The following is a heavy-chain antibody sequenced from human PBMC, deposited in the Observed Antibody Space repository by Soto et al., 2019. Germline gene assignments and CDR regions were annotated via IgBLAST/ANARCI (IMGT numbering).Heavy chain of an antibody. V-gene: IGHV3-23*01. CDR1: GFTFSSYA. CDR3: AKDRGGQETCFDY. J-gene: IGHJ4*02. Sequence: EVQLLESGGGLVQPGGSLRLSCAASGFTFSSYAMSWVRQAPGKGLEWVSAISGSGGSTYYADSVKGRFTISRDNSKNMLYLQMNSLRAEDTAVYYCAKDRGGQETCFDYWGQGTLVTVSS. CDR2: ISGSGGST. D-gene: IGHD3-16*01.